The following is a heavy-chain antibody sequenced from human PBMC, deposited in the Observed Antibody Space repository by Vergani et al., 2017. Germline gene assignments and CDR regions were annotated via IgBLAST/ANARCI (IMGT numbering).Heavy chain of an antibody. D-gene: IGHD3-22*01. J-gene: IGHJ4*02. V-gene: IGHV3-43*01. CDR1: GLTFDDYT. CDR2: ISWDGGST. Sequence: EVQLVESGGVGVQPGGSLRPSCAASGLTFDDYTMHWVRQAPGKGLEWVSLISWDGGSTYYADSVKGRFTISRDNSKNSLYLQINSLRTEDTALYYCAKDSDSSGYIDYWGQGTLVTVSS. CDR3: AKDSDSSGYIDY.